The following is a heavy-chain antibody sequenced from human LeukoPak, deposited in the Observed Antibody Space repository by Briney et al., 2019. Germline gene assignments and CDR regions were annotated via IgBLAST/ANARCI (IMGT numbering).Heavy chain of an antibody. CDR1: AYSFTSYW. J-gene: IGHJ6*03. CDR2: IFPGDSDT. V-gene: IGHV5-51*01. Sequence: RGESLKISCSGSAYSFTSYWDGWVGQMPGKGLVWMGIIFPGDSDTRYSPSFQDELTTSASKSTSTAYLQRSSLKASDTAMYYCARHYSSSWYSGGHYYYYDMDVWGKGTTVTVSS. CDR3: ARHYSSSWYSGGHYYYYDMDV. D-gene: IGHD6-13*01.